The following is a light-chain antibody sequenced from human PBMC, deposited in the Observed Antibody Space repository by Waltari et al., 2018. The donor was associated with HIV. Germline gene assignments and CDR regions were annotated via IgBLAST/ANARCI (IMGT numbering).Light chain of an antibody. CDR1: SSDVGAYNS. CDR2: EVN. CDR3: SSFTGSNTYV. J-gene: IGLJ1*01. V-gene: IGLV2-14*01. Sequence: QSALTQPASVSGSLGQSITISCTGTSSDVGAYNSVSWYKQRPGKVHKLLIYEVNSRPSGIDNRFSGSKSGNTASLTISGLQVEDEADYYCSSFTGSNTYVFGSGTKVTVL.